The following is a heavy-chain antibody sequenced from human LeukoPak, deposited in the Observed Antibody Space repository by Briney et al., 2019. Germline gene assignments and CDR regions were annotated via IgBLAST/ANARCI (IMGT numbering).Heavy chain of an antibody. J-gene: IGHJ4*02. CDR2: ISAGGGT. CDR1: GFTFSNFG. CDR3: AKRSSLNYFDS. D-gene: IGHD3-16*01. V-gene: IGHV3-23*01. Sequence: GGSLRVSCAASGFTFSNFGMSWVRQAPGNGLEWVSAISAGGGTYYADTVKGRFTISRDNSKNTLYLQMSSLRAKDTAVYYCAKRSSLNYFDSWGQGTLVTVSS.